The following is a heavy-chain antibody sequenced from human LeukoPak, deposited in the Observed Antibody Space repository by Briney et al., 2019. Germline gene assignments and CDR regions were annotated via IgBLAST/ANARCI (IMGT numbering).Heavy chain of an antibody. CDR3: ARFDGGSYQFDY. J-gene: IGHJ4*02. Sequence: GESLKISFKGSGSRFTSYWIGWVRPMPGKGLEWMGIIYPGGSDTRYSPSFQGQVTISADKSISTAYLQWSSLKASDTAMYYCARFDGGSYQFDYWGQGTLVTVSS. V-gene: IGHV5-51*01. CDR1: GSRFTSYW. D-gene: IGHD1-26*01. CDR2: IYPGGSDT.